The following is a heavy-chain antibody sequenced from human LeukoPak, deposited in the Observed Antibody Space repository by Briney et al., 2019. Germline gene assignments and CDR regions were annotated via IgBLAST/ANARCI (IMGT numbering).Heavy chain of an antibody. CDR1: GFTFDDYT. V-gene: IGHV3-43*01. J-gene: IGHJ6*03. CDR3: ARGASSSAFYHMDV. D-gene: IGHD6-13*01. Sequence: PGGSLRLSCAASGFTFDDYTMYWARQGPGKGLEWVSLIGWDGGSISYAGSVKGRFTISRDNSKNLLYLQMNSLRTEDTALYYCARGASSSAFYHMDVWGKGTTVTVSS. CDR2: IGWDGGSI.